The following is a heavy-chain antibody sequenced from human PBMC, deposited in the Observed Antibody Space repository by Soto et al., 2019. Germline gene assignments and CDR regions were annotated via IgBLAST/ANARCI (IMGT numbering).Heavy chain of an antibody. CDR1: GFTFSSYS. D-gene: IGHD2-15*01. CDR3: ARDAPRCSGGSGFDL. CDR2: INSGSTTI. J-gene: IGHJ4*02. Sequence: EVQLVESGGGLVQPGGSLRLSCAASGFTFSSYSMNWVRQAPGKGLEWVSYINSGSTTIYYADSVKGRFTISRDNAKNSLYLQMNSLRDEDTAVYYCARDAPRCSGGSGFDLWGQGTLVTASS. V-gene: IGHV3-48*02.